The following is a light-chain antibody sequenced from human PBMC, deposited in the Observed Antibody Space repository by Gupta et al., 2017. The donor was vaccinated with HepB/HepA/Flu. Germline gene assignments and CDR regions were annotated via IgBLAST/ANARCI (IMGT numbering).Light chain of an antibody. Sequence: QLALTQSPSASASLGASVKLTCTLRSGHSRYAIAWHQQPPAQGRRYVMKLNSDGSHSKGDGMPDGVAGSSSGAERYLTISSLQSEDEADDYCQTWGTGLWVLGGGTKLTVL. CDR2: LNSDGSH. CDR3: QTWGTGLWV. J-gene: IGLJ3*02. V-gene: IGLV4-69*01. CDR1: SGHSRYA.